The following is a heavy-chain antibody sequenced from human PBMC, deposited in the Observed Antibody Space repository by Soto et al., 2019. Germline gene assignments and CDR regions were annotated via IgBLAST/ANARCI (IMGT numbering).Heavy chain of an antibody. CDR1: GFTFSSYS. J-gene: IGHJ4*02. D-gene: IGHD2-2*01. CDR2: ITGNSDHI. CDR3: ARGLVPAAFDY. Sequence: EVQLVESGGGLVMPGGSLRLSCAASGFTFSSYSMNWVRQAPGKGLEWVSPITGNSDHIHYADSVQGRFTFSRDNAKNSLYLQMNSLRAEDTAVYYCARGLVPAAFDYWGQGTLVTVSS. V-gene: IGHV3-21*02.